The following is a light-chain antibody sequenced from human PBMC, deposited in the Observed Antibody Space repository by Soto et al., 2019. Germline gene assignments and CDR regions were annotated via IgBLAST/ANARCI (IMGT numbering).Light chain of an antibody. J-gene: IGLJ1*01. CDR2: DVS. V-gene: IGLV2-14*01. CDR3: SSYTTSSTYV. CDR1: SSDVGGYNY. Sequence: QSVLTQPTSVSGSPGQSIAISCTGTSSDVGGYNYVSWYQQHPGKAPKLILCDVSNRPSGVSDRFSGSKSGNTASLTISGLQTEDEADYYCSSYTTSSTYVFVTGTKVT.